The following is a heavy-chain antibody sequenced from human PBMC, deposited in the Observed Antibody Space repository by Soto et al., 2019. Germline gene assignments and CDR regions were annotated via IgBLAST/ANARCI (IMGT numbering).Heavy chain of an antibody. CDR2: MYHDGAT. CDR1: GYSISSGCF. V-gene: IGHV4-38-2*01. J-gene: IGHJ6*02. Sequence: ETLSLTCAVSGYSISSGCFWGWIRQPPGKGLEWIANMYHDGATNYNPSLESRLTISVDTSKNQFSLNLSSVTAADSAVYYCARAMGDWGTYYYYYGFDVWGQGTTVTVSS. CDR3: ARAMGDWGTYYYYYGFDV. D-gene: IGHD3-16*01.